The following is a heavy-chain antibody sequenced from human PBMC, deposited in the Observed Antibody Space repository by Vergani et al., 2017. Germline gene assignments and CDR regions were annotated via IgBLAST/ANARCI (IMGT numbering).Heavy chain of an antibody. CDR1: GSSINDDRYF. CDR2: RHHSGTT. J-gene: IGHJ3*02. CDR3: ARGNPYVDFDI. D-gene: IGHD3-16*01. Sequence: QIQLLESGPGLVQPSQTLSLTCSVSGSSINDDRYFWGWIRHPPGRDLEFIAYRHHSGTTQRNPSLESRIHLSVDVSKNQFSLRLMSVAAADSAVYFCARGNPYVDFDIWGQGTMITVSS. V-gene: IGHV4-30-4*08.